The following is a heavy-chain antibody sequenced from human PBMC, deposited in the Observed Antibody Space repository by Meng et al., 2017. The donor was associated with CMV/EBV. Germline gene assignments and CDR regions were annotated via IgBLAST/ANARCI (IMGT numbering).Heavy chain of an antibody. CDR1: GGSFSGYY. Sequence: SETLSLTYAVYGGSFSGYYWSWIRQPPGKGLEWIGEINHSGSTNYNPSLKSRVTISVDTSKNQFSLKLSSVTAADTAVYYCARGRITMVRGVIRDYFDYWGQGTLVTVSS. D-gene: IGHD3-10*01. J-gene: IGHJ4*02. CDR2: INHSGST. CDR3: ARGRITMVRGVIRDYFDY. V-gene: IGHV4-34*01.